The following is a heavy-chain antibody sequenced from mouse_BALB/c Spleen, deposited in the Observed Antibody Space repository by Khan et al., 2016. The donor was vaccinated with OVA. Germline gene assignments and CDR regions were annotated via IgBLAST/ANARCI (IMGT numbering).Heavy chain of an antibody. V-gene: IGHV2-9*02. J-gene: IGHJ3*01. D-gene: IGHD1-1*01. CDR2: IWAGGST. CDR3: ARVFYYGAWFSY. Sequence: VQLQESGPGQVAPSQSLSITCTVSGFSLNNYGVHWVRQPPGKSLEWLGVIWAGGSTNLNSALMSRLNITKDNSKSQVFLTMNSLQIDDTAMYYCARVFYYGAWFSYWGQGTLVTVST. CDR1: GFSLNNYG.